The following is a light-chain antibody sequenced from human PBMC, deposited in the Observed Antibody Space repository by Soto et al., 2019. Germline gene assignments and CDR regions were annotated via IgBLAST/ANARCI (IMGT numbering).Light chain of an antibody. CDR1: QTVTNNY. Sequence: IVLTQSPGTLSLSPGDRATLSCRASQTVTNNYLAWYQQQPGQAPRLLIYGASIRATGIPDRFSGSGSGTSFTLTISRLEPEGFAVYYCQRYGSSTTFGQGTKVEVK. CDR2: GAS. J-gene: IGKJ1*01. V-gene: IGKV3-20*01. CDR3: QRYGSSTT.